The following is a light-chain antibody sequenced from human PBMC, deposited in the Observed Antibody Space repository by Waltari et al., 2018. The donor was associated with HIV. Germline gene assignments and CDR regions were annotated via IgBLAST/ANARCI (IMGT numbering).Light chain of an antibody. CDR2: GAS. J-gene: IGKJ5*01. V-gene: IGKV3-20*01. CDR1: QSVSSSY. CDR3: QQYGSSPRGT. Sequence: VLTTATGTLSLSRGKSAHLPFRASQSVSSSYLALYQQKPGPAPRLLIYGASSRATGIPDRLSGSGSGTDFTLPISRLEPEDFAVYYCQQYGSSPRGTYGQGTRLEIK.